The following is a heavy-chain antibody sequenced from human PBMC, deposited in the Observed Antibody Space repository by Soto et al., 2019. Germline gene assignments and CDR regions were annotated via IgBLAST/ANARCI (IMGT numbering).Heavy chain of an antibody. J-gene: IGHJ2*01. CDR2: IWYDGSNK. V-gene: IGHV3-33*01. D-gene: IGHD6-19*01. Sequence: GGSLRLSCAASGFTFSSYGMHWVRQAPGKGLEWVAVIWYDGSNKYYADSVKGRFTISRDNSKNTLYLQMNGLRAEDTAVYYCARDKALYSSGWYWYFDLWGRGTLVTVSS. CDR1: GFTFSSYG. CDR3: ARDKALYSSGWYWYFDL.